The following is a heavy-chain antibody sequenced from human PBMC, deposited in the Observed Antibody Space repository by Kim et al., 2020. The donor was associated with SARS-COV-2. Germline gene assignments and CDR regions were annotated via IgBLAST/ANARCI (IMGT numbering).Heavy chain of an antibody. CDR2: IIPIFGTV. CDR1: GGTFGTYG. CDR3: ARDIIALVNAFDL. Sequence: SVKVSCKASGGTFGTYGFSWVRQAPGQGLEWMGGIIPIFGTVNYAQKFQGRVTITADESTSTAYMEVSSLRPEDTAVYFCARDIIALVNAFDLLGQGTLVTVSS. D-gene: IGHD2-21*01. J-gene: IGHJ3*01. V-gene: IGHV1-69*13.